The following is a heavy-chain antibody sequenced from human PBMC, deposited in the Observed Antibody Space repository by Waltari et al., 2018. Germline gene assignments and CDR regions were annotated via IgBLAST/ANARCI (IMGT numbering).Heavy chain of an antibody. V-gene: IGHV4-34*01. CDR2: INHSGST. Sequence: QVQLQQWGAGLLKPSETLSLTCAVYGGSFSGYYWSWIRQPPGKGLEWIGEINHSGSTNYNPSLTSRFTISVDTSKNQFSLKLSSVTAADTAVYYCARERFLNGSGRRLLGGSYSWGQGTLVTVSS. CDR3: ARERFLNGSGRRLLGGSYS. CDR1: GGSFSGYY. J-gene: IGHJ4*02. D-gene: IGHD3-10*01.